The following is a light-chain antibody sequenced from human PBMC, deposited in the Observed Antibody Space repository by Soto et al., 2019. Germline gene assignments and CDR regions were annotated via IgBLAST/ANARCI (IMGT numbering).Light chain of an antibody. CDR2: RSN. V-gene: IGLV1-47*01. CDR3: AAWDDSLSGAWV. CDR1: SFNIGSNY. Sequence: QSVLTQPPSASGTPGQRVTISCSGSSFNIGSNYVYWYQQLPGAAPKLLIYRSNQRPSGVPVRFSGSKSGTSASLAISGLRSEDEADYYCAAWDDSLSGAWVFGGGTKLTVL. J-gene: IGLJ3*02.